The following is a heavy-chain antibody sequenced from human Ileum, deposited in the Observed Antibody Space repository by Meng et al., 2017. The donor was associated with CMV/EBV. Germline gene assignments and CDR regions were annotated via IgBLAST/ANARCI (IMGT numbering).Heavy chain of an antibody. CDR1: GFTFGTYS. Sequence: GGSLRLSCAASGFTFGTYSMNWVRQAPGKGLEWVSSISSSSSYIYYADSVKGRFTISRDNGKNSLYLQMTSLRPEDTAVYYCARDHLHSSSSGRFYQYGVDVWGQGTTVTVSS. V-gene: IGHV3-21*01. CDR2: ISSSSSYI. D-gene: IGHD6-6*01. CDR3: ARDHLHSSSSGRFYQYGVDV. J-gene: IGHJ6*02.